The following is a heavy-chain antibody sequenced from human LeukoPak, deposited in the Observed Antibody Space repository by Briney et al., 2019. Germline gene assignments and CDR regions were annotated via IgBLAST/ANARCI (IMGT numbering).Heavy chain of an antibody. CDR3: ERHKQASCGWFISLDP. J-gene: IGHJ5*02. Sequence: SETLSLTCTVSGGSIADTTYYWGWIRQSPGKGLEWIGRIYYSGKTYYNPSLTSRVTISVDTSKNQFSLTLTSVTAADTSLYYCERHKQASCGWFISLDPWGQVTLVIVS. CDR2: IYYSGKT. D-gene: IGHD6-19*01. CDR1: GGSIADTTYY. V-gene: IGHV4-39*01.